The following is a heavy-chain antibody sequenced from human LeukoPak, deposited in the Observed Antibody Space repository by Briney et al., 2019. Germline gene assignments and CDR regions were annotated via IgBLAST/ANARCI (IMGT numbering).Heavy chain of an antibody. CDR2: IGTSSRYT. CDR3: VRDRSYSGSPPGVVYLDC. Sequence: PGESLRLSCAASGFSFAKYNMNWVRQAPGKGLEWVSSIGTSSRYTYYEDSLQGRFTISRDDATSSLHLQMDSLRAEDTAVYYCVRDRSYSGSPPGVVYLDCWGQGIMVAVSS. J-gene: IGHJ4*02. D-gene: IGHD1-26*01. V-gene: IGHV3-21*01. CDR1: GFSFAKYN.